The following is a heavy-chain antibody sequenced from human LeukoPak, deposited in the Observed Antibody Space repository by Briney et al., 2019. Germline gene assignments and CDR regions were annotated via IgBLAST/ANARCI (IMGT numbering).Heavy chain of an antibody. CDR3: ARQGYKSGWYPTFDF. Sequence: KTSETLSLTCTVSGDSIGTYYWSWIRRSPGKGLEWIGHVYYAGITDYNPSLQSRVTISVDPSRNQLSLKLNSVTAADTAVYYCARQGYKSGWYPTFDFWGPGTQVIVSS. J-gene: IGHJ4*02. CDR2: VYYAGIT. CDR1: GDSIGTYY. D-gene: IGHD6-19*01. V-gene: IGHV4-59*01.